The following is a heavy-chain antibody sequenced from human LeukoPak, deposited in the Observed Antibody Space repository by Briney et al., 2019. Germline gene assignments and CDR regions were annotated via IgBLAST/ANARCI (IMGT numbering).Heavy chain of an antibody. CDR3: ARSVHDTSGYAY. V-gene: IGHV3-66*02. J-gene: IGHJ4*02. D-gene: IGHD3-22*01. Sequence: WGSLRLSCAASGFTVSSSYMSWVRQAPGKGLEWVSVMYSGGATYYANSVKGRFTISRDYSKNTLNLEMNNLGTEDTAVYFCARSVHDTSGYAYWGQGTLVTVSS. CDR2: MYSGGAT. CDR1: GFTVSSSY.